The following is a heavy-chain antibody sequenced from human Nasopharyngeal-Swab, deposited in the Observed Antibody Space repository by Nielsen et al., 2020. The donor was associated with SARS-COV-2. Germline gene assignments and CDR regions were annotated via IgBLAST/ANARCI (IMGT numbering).Heavy chain of an antibody. V-gene: IGHV4-39*01. D-gene: IGHD6-13*01. CDR3: VRSSSWYYFDY. Sequence: SETLSLTCTVSGASIAYSTFYWGWIRQPPGKGLEWIGNIYYNGNTYQNPSLKSRLTISGDKSKNQFSLQLSSVTAADTAVYYCVRSSSWYYFDYWAQGTQVTVSS. CDR1: GASIAYSTFY. J-gene: IGHJ4*02. CDR2: IYYNGNT.